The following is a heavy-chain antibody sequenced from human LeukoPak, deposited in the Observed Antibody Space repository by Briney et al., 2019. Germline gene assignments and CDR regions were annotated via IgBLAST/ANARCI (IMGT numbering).Heavy chain of an antibody. D-gene: IGHD6-6*01. J-gene: IGHJ5*02. CDR3: AFEYSSSVNWFDP. CDR2: INPNSGGT. Sequence: ASVKVSCKASGYTFTGYYMHWVRQAPGQGLEWMGWINPNSGGTNYAQKFQGRVTMTRDTSISTAYMELSRLRPDDTAVYYCAFEYSSSVNWFDPWGQGTLVTVSS. CDR1: GYTFTGYY. V-gene: IGHV1-2*02.